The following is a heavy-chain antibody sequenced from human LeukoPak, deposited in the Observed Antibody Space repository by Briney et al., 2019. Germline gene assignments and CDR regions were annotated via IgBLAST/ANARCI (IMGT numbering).Heavy chain of an antibody. Sequence: GGTLRLSCVASGFTFSSYGMSWVRQAPGKGLEWVSSISSSSNYIYYADSVKGRFTISRDNAKNSLYLQMNSLRAEDTAVYYCARDPSSGWYLKGWFDPWGQGTLVTVSS. V-gene: IGHV3-21*01. CDR2: ISSSSNYI. D-gene: IGHD6-19*01. CDR3: ARDPSSGWYLKGWFDP. J-gene: IGHJ5*02. CDR1: GFTFSSYG.